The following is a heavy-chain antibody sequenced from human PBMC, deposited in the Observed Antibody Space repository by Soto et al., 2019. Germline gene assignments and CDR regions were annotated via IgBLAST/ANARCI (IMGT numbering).Heavy chain of an antibody. V-gene: IGHV3-30-3*01. Sequence: QVQLVESGGGVVQPGRSLRLSCAASGFTFSSYAMHWVRQAPGKGLEWVAVISYDGSNKYYADSVKGRFTISRDNSKNTLYLQMNSLRAEDTAVYYCARDWTPLRGDSTVTLFDYWGQGTLVTVSS. D-gene: IGHD2-21*02. CDR2: ISYDGSNK. CDR1: GFTFSSYA. J-gene: IGHJ4*02. CDR3: ARDWTPLRGDSTVTLFDY.